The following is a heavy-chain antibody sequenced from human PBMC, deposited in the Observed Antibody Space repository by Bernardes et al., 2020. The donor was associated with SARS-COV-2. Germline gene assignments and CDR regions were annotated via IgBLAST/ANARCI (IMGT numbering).Heavy chain of an antibody. D-gene: IGHD3-3*01. CDR1: GFTFRASR. J-gene: IGHJ4*02. V-gene: IGHV3-7*03. CDR2: INQDGSKK. Sequence: SRRLSWVVSGFTFRASRMTWVRQAPGKGLEWVANINQDGSKKDYVDSVEGRFTVSRDNAKDSLFLQMNNLRVEDTAVYYCATDEDYDFWTGYLDSWGQGTLVTVS. CDR3: ATDEDYDFWTGYLDS.